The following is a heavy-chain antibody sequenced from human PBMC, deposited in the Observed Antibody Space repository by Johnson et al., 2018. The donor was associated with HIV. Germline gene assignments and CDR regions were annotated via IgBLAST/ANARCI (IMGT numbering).Heavy chain of an antibody. CDR2: ITSKGDGGTV. CDR3: TSEGAFYDAFDI. D-gene: IGHD3-16*01. J-gene: IGHJ3*02. V-gene: IGHV3-15*01. Sequence: VQLVESGGGLVKPGGSLRLSCAASGLTFSNAWMSWVRQAPGKGLEWVGRITSKGDGGTVDYAAPVIGRFTISRDDSKNTLYLQMNSLKTEDTAVYYCTSEGAFYDAFDIWGQGAMVTVSS. CDR1: GLTFSNAW.